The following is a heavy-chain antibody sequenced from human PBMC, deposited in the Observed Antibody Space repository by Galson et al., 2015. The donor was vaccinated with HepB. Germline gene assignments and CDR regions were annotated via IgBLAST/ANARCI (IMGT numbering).Heavy chain of an antibody. V-gene: IGHV4-31*03. CDR2: IYYSGST. Sequence: TLSLTCTVSGGSISSGGYYWSWIRQHPGKGLEWIGYIYYSGSTYYNPSLKSRVTISVDTSKDQFSLKLSSVTAADTAVYYCARWGYYYDLGDAFDIWGQGTMVTVSS. J-gene: IGHJ3*02. CDR3: ARWGYYYDLGDAFDI. D-gene: IGHD3-22*01. CDR1: GGSISSGGYY.